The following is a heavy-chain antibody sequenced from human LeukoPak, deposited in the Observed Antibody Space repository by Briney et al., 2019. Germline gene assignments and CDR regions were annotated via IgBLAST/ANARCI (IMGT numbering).Heavy chain of an antibody. J-gene: IGHJ6*02. D-gene: IGHD3-10*01. Sequence: GGSLRLSCAASGLTVTNAWMHWFRQAPGKGLEWVSAISGGGGSTYYADSVKGRFTISRDNSKNTLFLQMNSLRAEDSAVYYCAKCPGSYYYYGMDVWGQGTTVTVSS. CDR3: AKCPGSYYYYGMDV. CDR2: ISGGGGST. V-gene: IGHV3-23*01. CDR1: GLTVTNAW.